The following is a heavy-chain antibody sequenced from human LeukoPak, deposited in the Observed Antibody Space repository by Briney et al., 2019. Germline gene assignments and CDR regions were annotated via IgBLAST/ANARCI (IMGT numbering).Heavy chain of an antibody. Sequence: ASVKVSCKASECTFTSYYMHWVRQAPGQGLEWMGWINPNSGGTSYAQKFQGRVTMTRDTSSSTAYMELSRLRSDDTAVYYCARGVTARGFYYYMDVWGKGTTVTISS. CDR2: INPNSGGT. CDR1: ECTFTSYY. V-gene: IGHV1-2*02. D-gene: IGHD2-21*02. J-gene: IGHJ6*03. CDR3: ARGVTARGFYYYMDV.